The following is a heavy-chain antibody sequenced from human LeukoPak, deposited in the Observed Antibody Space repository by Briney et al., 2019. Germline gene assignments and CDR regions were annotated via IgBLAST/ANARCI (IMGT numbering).Heavy chain of an antibody. J-gene: IGHJ4*02. Sequence: SVKVSXKASGGTFSSYAISWVRQAPGQGLEWMGGIIPIFGTANYAQKFQGRVTITADESTSTAHMELSSLRSEDMAVYYCAREEYDSSGYYPYWGQGTLVTVSS. CDR2: IIPIFGTA. CDR1: GGTFSSYA. V-gene: IGHV1-69*13. CDR3: AREEYDSSGYYPY. D-gene: IGHD3-22*01.